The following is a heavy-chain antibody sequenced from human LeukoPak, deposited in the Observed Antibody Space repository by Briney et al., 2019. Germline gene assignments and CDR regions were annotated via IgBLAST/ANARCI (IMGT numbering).Heavy chain of an antibody. Sequence: ASVKVSCKASGYTFTSYYMHWVRQAPGQGLEWMGIINPSGGSTSYTQKFQGRVTMTRDMSTSTVFMELSSLRSEDTAVYFCAREPPSTGYYDYWGQGTLVTVSS. CDR3: AREPPSTGYYDY. D-gene: IGHD1-1*01. V-gene: IGHV1-46*01. J-gene: IGHJ4*02. CDR1: GYTFTSYY. CDR2: INPSGGST.